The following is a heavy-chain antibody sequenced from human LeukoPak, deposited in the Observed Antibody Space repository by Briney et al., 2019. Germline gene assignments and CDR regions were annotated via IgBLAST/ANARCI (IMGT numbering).Heavy chain of an antibody. CDR2: INIEESGT. Sequence: PGGSLRLSCVASGFPLSSYWMHWVRQAPGKGLVWVSRINIEESGTNYADSVKGRFTISRDNAKNTLYLQMNSLRAEDTAVYYCARELSRHLDYWGQGTLVTVSS. CDR3: ARELSRHLDY. J-gene: IGHJ4*02. CDR1: GFPLSSYW. D-gene: IGHD2/OR15-2a*01. V-gene: IGHV3-74*01.